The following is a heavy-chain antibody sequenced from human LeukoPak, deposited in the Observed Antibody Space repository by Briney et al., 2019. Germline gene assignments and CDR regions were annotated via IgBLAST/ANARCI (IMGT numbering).Heavy chain of an antibody. CDR1: GFTVSTNY. Sequence: GGSLRLSCAASGFTVSTNYMSWVRQAPGKKLEWVSDIYSDGSTFYADSVKGRFTISRDNSKNTLYLQMNSLRAEDTAVYHCAREFTGTTNWFDPWGQGTLVTVSS. CDR2: IYSDGST. V-gene: IGHV3-53*01. J-gene: IGHJ5*02. D-gene: IGHD1-7*01. CDR3: AREFTGTTNWFDP.